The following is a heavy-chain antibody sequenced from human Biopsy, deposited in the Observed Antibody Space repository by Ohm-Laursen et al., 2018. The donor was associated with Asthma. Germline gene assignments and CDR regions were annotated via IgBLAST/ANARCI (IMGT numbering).Heavy chain of an antibody. Sequence: TLSLTCSVSPGSISDYWWNWIRQFPGKGLEWIGYIYYSGSTNYNPSLKSRVTISVDTSKNQFSLKLSSVTAADTAVYYRARGRITMIGGWFDPWGQGTLVTVSS. CDR1: PGSISDYW. J-gene: IGHJ5*02. V-gene: IGHV4-59*01. CDR2: IYYSGST. D-gene: IGHD3-22*01. CDR3: ARGRITMIGGWFDP.